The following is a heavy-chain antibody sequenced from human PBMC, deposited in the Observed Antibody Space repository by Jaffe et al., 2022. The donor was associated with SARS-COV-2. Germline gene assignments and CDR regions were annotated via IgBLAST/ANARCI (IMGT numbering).Heavy chain of an antibody. D-gene: IGHD2-2*02. V-gene: IGHV5-51*01. Sequence: EVQLVQSGAEVKKPGESLKISCKGSGYSFTSYWIGWVRQMPGKGLEWMGIIYPGDSDTRYSPSFQGQVTISADKSISTAYLQWSSLKASDTAMYYCARAYCSSTSCYRNYYGMDVWGQGTTVTVSS. J-gene: IGHJ6*02. CDR1: GYSFTSYW. CDR2: IYPGDSDT. CDR3: ARAYCSSTSCYRNYYGMDV.